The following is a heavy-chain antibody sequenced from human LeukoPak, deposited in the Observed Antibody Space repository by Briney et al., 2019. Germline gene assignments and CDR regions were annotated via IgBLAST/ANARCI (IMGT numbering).Heavy chain of an antibody. J-gene: IGHJ1*01. V-gene: IGHV4-59*01. CDR3: ARAAASEAEYFQH. CDR1: GDSISSYY. CDR2: IYYSGST. Sequence: ASETLSLTCSVSGDSISSYYWSWIRQPPGKGLEWIGYIYYSGSTNYNPSLKSRVTMSVDTSKNQFSLKLTSATAADTAVYYCARAAASEAEYFQHWGQGTLVTVSS. D-gene: IGHD6-13*01.